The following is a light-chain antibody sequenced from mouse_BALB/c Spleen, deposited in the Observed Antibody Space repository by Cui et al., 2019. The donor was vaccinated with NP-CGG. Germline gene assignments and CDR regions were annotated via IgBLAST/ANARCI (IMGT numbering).Light chain of an antibody. CDR3: ALWYSNHWV. CDR1: TGAFTASNY. Sequence: QAVVTQASALTTSPGETVTLTCHSSTGAFTASNYANWVQEKPDHLFTGLIGGTNNRVPGVPARFSGSLIGDKAALTITGAQTEDEAIYFCALWYSNHWVFGGGTKLTVL. CDR2: GTN. J-gene: IGLJ1*01. V-gene: IGLV1*01.